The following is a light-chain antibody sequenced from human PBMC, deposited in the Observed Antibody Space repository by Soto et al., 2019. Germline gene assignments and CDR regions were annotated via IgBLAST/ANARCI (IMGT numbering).Light chain of an antibody. V-gene: IGLV2-14*03. Sequence: QSALTQPASVSGSPGQSITVSCTGTSSDVGGYNYVSWYQQHPGKAPRLMIYDVTNRPSGVSDRFSGSKSGNTASLTISGLQAEYEADYYGSSYRRGSTYGFGTGTKLNVL. J-gene: IGLJ1*01. CDR2: DVT. CDR3: SSYRRGSTYG. CDR1: SSDVGGYNY.